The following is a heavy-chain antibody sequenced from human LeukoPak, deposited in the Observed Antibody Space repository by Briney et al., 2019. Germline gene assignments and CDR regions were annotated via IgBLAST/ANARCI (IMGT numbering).Heavy chain of an antibody. Sequence: GGSPRLSCAISGFTLTNYWMVWVRHELGGGRVWVSRINSDGGTTTYDDSGKGGFNSSRDHAKNTLYLEMKSLRVEHTAVYYCARSPENYDASIGHYGWYFDLWGRGTLVTVSS. D-gene: IGHD3-3*01. J-gene: IGHJ2*01. CDR1: GFTLTNYW. V-gene: IGHV3-74*03. CDR3: ARSPENYDASIGHYGWYFDL. CDR2: INSDGGTT.